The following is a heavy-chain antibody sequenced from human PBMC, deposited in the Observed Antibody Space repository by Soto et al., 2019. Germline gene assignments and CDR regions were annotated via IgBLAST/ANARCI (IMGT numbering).Heavy chain of an antibody. J-gene: IGHJ6*02. D-gene: IGHD3-16*01. CDR2: INGYNGNT. V-gene: IGHV1-18*01. CDR3: ARMGDVPYYYYGMDV. CDR1: GYTFTSYG. Sequence: ASVKVSCKASGYTFTSYGISWVRQAPGQGLEWMGWINGYNGNTNYAPKLQGRITMTTDTSTTTAYMELRSLRSDDTAVYYCARMGDVPYYYYGMDVWGQGTTVTVSS.